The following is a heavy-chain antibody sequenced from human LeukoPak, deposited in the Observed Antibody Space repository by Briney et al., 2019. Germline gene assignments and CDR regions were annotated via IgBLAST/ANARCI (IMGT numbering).Heavy chain of an antibody. D-gene: IGHD2-21*01. V-gene: IGHV3-23*01. CDR3: MKLPTTIIVIDTDFEY. CDR2: INTSGGST. CDR1: GFTFRHYD. Sequence: PGGSLRLSCVASGFTFRHYDMSWVRQAPGKGLEWVSSINTSGGSTYYADSLQGRFTISRDNSKNTLHLQMNNVRAEDTALYYCMKLPTTIIVIDTDFEYWGQGAQVTVSS. J-gene: IGHJ4*02.